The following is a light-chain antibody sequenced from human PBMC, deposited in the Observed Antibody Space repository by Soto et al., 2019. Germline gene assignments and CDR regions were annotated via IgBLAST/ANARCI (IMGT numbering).Light chain of an antibody. CDR2: GAY. J-gene: IGKJ5*01. V-gene: IGKV3-20*01. CDR3: KQYGSSPIT. CDR1: QSVSSN. Sequence: EIVMTQSPATLSVSPGERATLSCRASQSVSSNLAWYQQKPGQAHRLLIYGAYSRATGIPDRFSGSGSGTDFTLTIRRLGPEDFAVYYCKQYGSSPITFGQGTRLEIK.